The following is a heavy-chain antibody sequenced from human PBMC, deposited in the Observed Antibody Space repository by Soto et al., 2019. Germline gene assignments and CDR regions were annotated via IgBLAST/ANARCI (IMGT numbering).Heavy chain of an antibody. D-gene: IGHD1-1*01. CDR3: WRKRNRYDAFVR. V-gene: IGHV3-21*04. CDR1: GFTFTNYS. Sequence: GGSLRLSCAASGFTFTNYSLSWVRQAPGKGLEWVSYISSSSSYIYYADSVKGRFTISRDNAKNSLYLQMNSLRVEDTAVYYWWRKRNRYDAFVRSGQATRATGS. CDR2: ISSSSSYI. J-gene: IGHJ3*02.